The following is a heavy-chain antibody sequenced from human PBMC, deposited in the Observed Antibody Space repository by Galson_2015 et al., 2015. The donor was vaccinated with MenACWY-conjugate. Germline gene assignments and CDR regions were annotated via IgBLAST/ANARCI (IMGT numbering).Heavy chain of an antibody. CDR3: ARPYNQWLGNDAFEI. J-gene: IGHJ3*02. CDR1: GGSMSGYY. D-gene: IGHD6-19*01. V-gene: IGHV4-59*08. Sequence: ETLSLTCTVSGGSMSGYYWTWIRQPPGKGLEWIGYIYYSGSTNYNPSLKSRVTISIDTSKNQFSLKLSSVTAADTAVYYCARPYNQWLGNDAFEIWGQGTMVTVSS. CDR2: IYYSGST.